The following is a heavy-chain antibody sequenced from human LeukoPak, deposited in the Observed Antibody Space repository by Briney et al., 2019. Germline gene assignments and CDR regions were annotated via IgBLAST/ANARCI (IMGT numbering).Heavy chain of an antibody. J-gene: IGHJ4*02. D-gene: IGHD4-11*01. CDR3: ARQDLDYPCDY. V-gene: IGHV4-38-2*01. Sequence: SETLSLTCAVSGYSISSGYYWGWIRQPPGKGLEWIGSIYHSGSTYYNPSLKSRVTISVDTSKNQFSLKLSSVTAADTAVYYCARQDLDYPCDYWGQGTLVTVSS. CDR2: IYHSGST. CDR1: GYSISSGYY.